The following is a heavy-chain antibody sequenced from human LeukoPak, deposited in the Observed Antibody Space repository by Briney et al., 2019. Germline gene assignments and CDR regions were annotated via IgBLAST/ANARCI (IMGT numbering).Heavy chain of an antibody. J-gene: IGHJ4*02. CDR2: ISGSGGST. D-gene: IGHD3-10*01. CDR3: AKDWADGSGSYYWGH. CDR1: GFTFDDYA. Sequence: PGRSLRLSCAASGFTFDDYAMHWVRQAPGKGLEWVSAISGSGGSTYYAGSVKGRFTISRDNSKNTLYLQMNSLRAEDTAVYYCAKDWADGSGSYYWGHWVQGTLVTVSS. V-gene: IGHV3-23*01.